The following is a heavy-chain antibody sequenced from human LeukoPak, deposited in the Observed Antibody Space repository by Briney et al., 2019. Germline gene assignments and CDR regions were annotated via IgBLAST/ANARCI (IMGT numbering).Heavy chain of an antibody. CDR1: GVSISSYY. CDR3: ARDPDGSGRGYYGMDV. CDR2: TYYSGST. Sequence: SETLSLTCTVSGVSISSYYWSWIRQPPGKGLEWTGYTYYSGSTNYNPSLKSRVTISVDTSKNQFSLKLSSVTAADTAVYYCARDPDGSGRGYYGMDVWGQGTTVTVSS. D-gene: IGHD3-10*01. J-gene: IGHJ6*02. V-gene: IGHV4-59*01.